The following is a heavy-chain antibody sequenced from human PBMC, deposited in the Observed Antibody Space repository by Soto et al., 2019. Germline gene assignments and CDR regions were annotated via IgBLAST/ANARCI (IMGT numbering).Heavy chain of an antibody. J-gene: IGHJ6*02. V-gene: IGHV4-38-2*02. Sequence: SETLSLTCAVSGYSISRGYYWGWIRQPPGKGLEWIGSIYHSGSTYYNPSLKSRVTISVDTSKNQFSLKLSSVTAADTAVYYCARDPGRTNYYYYGMDVWGQGTTVTVSS. CDR2: IYHSGST. CDR3: ARDPGRTNYYYYGMDV. CDR1: GYSISRGYY.